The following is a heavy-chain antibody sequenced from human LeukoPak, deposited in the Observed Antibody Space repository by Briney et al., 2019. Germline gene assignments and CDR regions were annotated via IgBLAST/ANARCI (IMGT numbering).Heavy chain of an antibody. CDR2: IYTSGST. CDR3: ARMGAHDFWSGYYGYYYYGMDV. CDR1: GGSISSYY. J-gene: IGHJ6*02. Sequence: PSETLSLTCTVSGGSISSYYWSWIRQPAGKGLEWIGRIYTSGSTNYSPSLKSRVTMSVDTSKNQFSLKLSSVTAADTAVYYCARMGAHDFWSGYYGYYYYGMDVWGQGTTVTVSS. V-gene: IGHV4-4*07. D-gene: IGHD3-3*01.